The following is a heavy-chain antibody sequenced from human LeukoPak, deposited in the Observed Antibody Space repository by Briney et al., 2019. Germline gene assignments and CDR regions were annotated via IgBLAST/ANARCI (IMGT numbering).Heavy chain of an antibody. CDR2: ISSSSSYI. V-gene: IGHV3-21*01. CDR1: GFTFSSYS. D-gene: IGHD3-9*01. CDR3: SRDGPRDYDILTALDY. J-gene: IGHJ4*02. Sequence: PGGSLRLSCAASGFTFSSYSMNWVRQAPGKGLEWVSSISSSSSYIYYADSVKGRFTISRDNAKNSLYLQMNSLRAEDTAVYYCSRDGPRDYDILTALDYWGQGTVVSVSS.